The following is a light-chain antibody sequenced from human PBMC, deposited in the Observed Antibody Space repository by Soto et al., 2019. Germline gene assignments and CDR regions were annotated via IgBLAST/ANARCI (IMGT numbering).Light chain of an antibody. CDR1: SSDVGCYNL. V-gene: IGLV2-23*01. Sequence: QSALTQPASVSGSPGQSITISCTGTSSDVGCYNLVSWYQQHPGKAPKLMIYEGSKRPSGVSNRFSGSKSGNTASLTISGLHAEDEADYYCCSYAGSSTEVFGAGTKLTVL. CDR2: EGS. J-gene: IGLJ2*01. CDR3: CSYAGSSTEV.